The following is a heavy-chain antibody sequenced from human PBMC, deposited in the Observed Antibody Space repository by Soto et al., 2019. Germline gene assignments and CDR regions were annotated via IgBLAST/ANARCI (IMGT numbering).Heavy chain of an antibody. CDR3: TTGSMVRGVPYYYYYGMDV. CDR1: GFTFSNAW. Sequence: GGSPRLSCAASGFTFSNAWMSWVRQAPGKGLEWVGRIKSKTDGGTTDYAAPVKGRFTISRDDSKNTLYLQMNSLKTEDTAVYYCTTGSMVRGVPYYYYYGMDVWGQGTTVTVSS. CDR2: IKSKTDGGTT. V-gene: IGHV3-15*01. D-gene: IGHD3-10*01. J-gene: IGHJ6*02.